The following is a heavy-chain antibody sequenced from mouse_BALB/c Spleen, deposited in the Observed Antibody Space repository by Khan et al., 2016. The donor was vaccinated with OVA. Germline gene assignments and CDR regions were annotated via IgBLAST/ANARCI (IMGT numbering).Heavy chain of an antibody. CDR3: ARPPYRSDTLDY. CDR2: INTYTGEP. D-gene: IGHD2-10*01. V-gene: IGHV9-3-1*01. J-gene: IGHJ4*01. Sequence: QIQLVQSGPELKKPGETVKISCKASGYTFTNYGMNWVKQSPGKALKWMGWINTYTGEPTYADDFKGRFAFSLETSATTAFLQINNLKNEDTATYSCARPPYRSDTLDYWGQGTSVTVSS. CDR1: GYTFTNYG.